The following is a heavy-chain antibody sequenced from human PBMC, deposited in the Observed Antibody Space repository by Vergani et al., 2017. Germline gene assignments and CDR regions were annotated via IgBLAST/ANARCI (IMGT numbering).Heavy chain of an antibody. CDR1: GFTFSSYE. Sequence: EVQLVESGGGLVQPGGSLRLSCAASGFTFSSYEMNWVRQAPGKGLEWVSYISSSGSTIYYADSVKGRFTISRDNAKNSLYLQMNSLRAEDTAVYYCARGEGVYGGNRFGDDYWGQGTLVTVSS. J-gene: IGHJ4*02. CDR3: ARGEGVYGGNRFGDDY. V-gene: IGHV3-48*03. CDR2: ISSSGSTI. D-gene: IGHD4-23*01.